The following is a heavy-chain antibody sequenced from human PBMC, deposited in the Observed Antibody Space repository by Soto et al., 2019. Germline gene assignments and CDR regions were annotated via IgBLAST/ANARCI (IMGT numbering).Heavy chain of an antibody. CDR1: GFTFSPYL. J-gene: IGHJ6*02. V-gene: IGHV3-74*01. Sequence: EVQLAESGGGLVQPGGSLRLSCAASGFTFSPYLMHWVRQAPGKGLVWVSRINPDGSSTNYADSVKGRFTISRDNAKNTLYLQMNSLRAEDTAVNYCGRGGRNSPNGMDVWGQGTKVTVSS. CDR3: GRGGRNSPNGMDV. CDR2: INPDGSST. D-gene: IGHD4-4*01.